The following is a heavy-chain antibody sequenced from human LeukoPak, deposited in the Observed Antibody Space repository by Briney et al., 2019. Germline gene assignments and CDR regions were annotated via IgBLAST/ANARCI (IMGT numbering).Heavy chain of an antibody. CDR3: AKTVFAASGPFDP. CDR2: ISASGGST. D-gene: IGHD4-17*01. V-gene: IGHV3-23*01. CDR1: GFTFSSYA. Sequence: GGSLRLSCAASGFTFSSYAMSWVRQAPGKGLEWVSAISASGGSTYYADSVKGRFTISRDNSKDTLYLQMNSLRAEDTAVYYCAKTVFAASGPFDPWGQGTLVTVSS. J-gene: IGHJ5*02.